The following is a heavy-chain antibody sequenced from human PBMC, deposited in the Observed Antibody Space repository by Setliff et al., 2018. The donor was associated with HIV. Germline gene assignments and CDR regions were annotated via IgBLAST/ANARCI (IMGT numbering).Heavy chain of an antibody. D-gene: IGHD3-10*01. CDR2: ISAYNGNT. CDR1: GYTFTSYG. J-gene: IGHJ3*02. V-gene: IGHV1-18*01. Sequence: ASVKVSCKASGYTFTSYGISWVRQAPGQGLEWMGWISAYNGNTNYAEQVQGRVTMTRDTSTSTAYMELRSLRSDDTAVYYCARAPKRVYYYGSGTYLHDAFDIWGQGTMVTVSS. CDR3: ARAPKRVYYYGSGTYLHDAFDI.